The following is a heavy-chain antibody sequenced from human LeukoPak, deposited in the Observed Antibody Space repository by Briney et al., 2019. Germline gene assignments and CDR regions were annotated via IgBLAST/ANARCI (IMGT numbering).Heavy chain of an antibody. D-gene: IGHD3-3*01. J-gene: IGHJ6*03. CDR3: ARRRFLEWLSSRDYYYYYMDV. V-gene: IGHV4-34*01. CDR2: INHSGST. CDR1: GGSFSGYY. Sequence: KPSETLSLTCAVYGGSFSGYYWSWIRQPPGKGLEWIGEINHSGSTNYNPSLKSRVTISVDTSKNQFSLKLSSVTAADTAVYYCARRRFLEWLSSRDYYYYYMDVWGKGTTVTVSS.